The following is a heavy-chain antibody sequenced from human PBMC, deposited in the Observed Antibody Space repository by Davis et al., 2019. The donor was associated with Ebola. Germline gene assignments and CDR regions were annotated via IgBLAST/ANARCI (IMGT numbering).Heavy chain of an antibody. V-gene: IGHV6-1*01. CDR1: GDSVSSNSGA. Sequence: HSQTLSLTCDISGDSVSSNSGAWNWIRQSPSRGLEWLGRTYYSSKWYKDYAVSVKSRMSINPDTSKNQFSLQLNSVTPEDTALYYCARGWLRAGMDVWGEGTTVTVSS. D-gene: IGHD5-18*01. J-gene: IGHJ6*04. CDR2: TYYSSKWYK. CDR3: ARGWLRAGMDV.